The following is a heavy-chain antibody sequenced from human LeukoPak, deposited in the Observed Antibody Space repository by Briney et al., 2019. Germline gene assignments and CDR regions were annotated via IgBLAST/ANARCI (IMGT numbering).Heavy chain of an antibody. D-gene: IGHD6-6*01. CDR3: ARVEAFHTRLDSSSPSYYFDY. J-gene: IGHJ4*02. CDR1: GGSISSSSYY. Sequence: SETLSLTCTVSGGSISSSSYYWGWIRQPPGKGLEWIGSIYYSGSTYYNPSLKSRVTISVDTSKNQFSLKLSSVTAADTAVYYCARVEAFHTRLDSSSPSYYFDYWGQGTLVTVSS. V-gene: IGHV4-39*07. CDR2: IYYSGST.